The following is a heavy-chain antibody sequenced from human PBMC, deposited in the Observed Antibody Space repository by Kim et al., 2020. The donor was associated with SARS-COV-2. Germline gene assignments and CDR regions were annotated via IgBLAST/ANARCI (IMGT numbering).Heavy chain of an antibody. CDR3: AKCHEQEGLRYFDWLPTYYYYGMDV. V-gene: IGHV3-33*06. Sequence: GGSLRLSCAASGFTFSSYGMHWVRQAPGKGLEWVAVIWYDGSNKYYADSVKGRFTISRDNSKNTLYLQMNSLRAEDTAVYYCAKCHEQEGLRYFDWLPTYYYYGMDVWGHGTTVTVSS. J-gene: IGHJ6*02. CDR2: IWYDGSNK. D-gene: IGHD3-9*01. CDR1: GFTFSSYG.